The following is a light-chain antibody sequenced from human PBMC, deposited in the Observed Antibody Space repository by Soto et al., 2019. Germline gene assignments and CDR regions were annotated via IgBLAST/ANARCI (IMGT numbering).Light chain of an antibody. CDR3: NQYHSSFT. CDR1: QSVSISS. J-gene: IGKJ4*01. CDR2: GAS. V-gene: IGKV3-20*01. Sequence: EIVLTQSPGTLSLSPGEGATLSCRASQSVSISSLTWYQQKRGQAPRLLIYGASTRATGIPDRFSGSGSGTDFTLTISRLEPEDIAVYYCNQYHSSFTFGGGTKVEIK.